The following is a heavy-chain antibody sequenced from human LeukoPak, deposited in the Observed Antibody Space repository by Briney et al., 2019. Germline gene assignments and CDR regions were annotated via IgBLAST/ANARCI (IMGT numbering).Heavy chain of an antibody. V-gene: IGHV3-30*02. CDR2: IRYDGSNK. CDR1: GFTFSSYG. D-gene: IGHD1-26*01. CDR3: ARVEWELHPPDY. Sequence: GGSLRLSCAASGFTFSSYGMHWVRRAPGKGLEWVAFIRYDGSNKYYADSVKGRFTISRDNSKNALYLQMNSLRAEDTTVYYCARVEWELHPPDYWGQGTLVTVSS. J-gene: IGHJ4*02.